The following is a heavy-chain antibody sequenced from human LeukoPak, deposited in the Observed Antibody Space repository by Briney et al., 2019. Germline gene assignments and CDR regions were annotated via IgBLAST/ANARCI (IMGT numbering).Heavy chain of an antibody. D-gene: IGHD4-17*01. CDR2: ISYDGSNK. Sequence: AGGSLRLSCAASGFTFSSYAMHWVRQAPGKGLEWVAVISYDGSNKYYADSVKGRFTISRDNSKNTLYLQMNSLRAEDTAVYYCARELLDDYGDYMNPPGYWGQGTLVTVSS. CDR3: ARELLDDYGDYMNPPGY. J-gene: IGHJ4*02. CDR1: GFTFSSYA. V-gene: IGHV3-30*04.